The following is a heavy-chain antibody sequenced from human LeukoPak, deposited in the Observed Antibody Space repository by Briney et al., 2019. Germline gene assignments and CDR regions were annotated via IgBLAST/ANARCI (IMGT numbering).Heavy chain of an antibody. CDR1: GFTVSSNY. Sequence: GGSLRLSCAASGFTVSSNYMSWVRQAPGKGLECVSVIYSGGDTYYADSVKGRFTISRDKSKNTVYLQMNSLRAEDTAVYYCARDCSGEGGGRYYYFDYWGQGTLVTVSS. D-gene: IGHD3-10*02. CDR3: ARDCSGEGGGRYYYFDY. J-gene: IGHJ4*02. CDR2: IYSGGDT. V-gene: IGHV3-53*01.